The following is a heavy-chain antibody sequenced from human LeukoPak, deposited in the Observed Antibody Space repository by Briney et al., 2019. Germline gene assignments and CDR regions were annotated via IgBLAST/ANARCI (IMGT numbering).Heavy chain of an antibody. CDR2: ISSDGSST. CDR3: ARVVSGYTDSWFDP. V-gene: IGHV3-74*01. Sequence: GGSLRLSCATSGFTFSGFWMHWVRQAPGKGLVWVSRISSDGSSTSYADSVKGRSTISRDNAKNTLYLRMSSLRAEDTAVYYCARVVSGYTDSWFDPWGQGTLVTVSS. J-gene: IGHJ5*02. D-gene: IGHD3-22*01. CDR1: GFTFSGFW.